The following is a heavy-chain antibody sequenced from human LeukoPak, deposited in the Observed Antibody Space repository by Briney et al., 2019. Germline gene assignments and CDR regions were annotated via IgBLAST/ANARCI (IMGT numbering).Heavy chain of an antibody. CDR3: ARAGGVPASFDY. CDR2: IYYSGST. Sequence: PSETLSLTCTVSGGSISSYYWSWLRQPPGKGLEWIGYIYYSGSTNYNPSLKSRVTISVDTSKNQFSLKLNSVTAADTAVYYCARAGGVPASFDYWGQGTLVTVSS. D-gene: IGHD2-2*01. V-gene: IGHV4-59*12. CDR1: GGSISSYY. J-gene: IGHJ4*02.